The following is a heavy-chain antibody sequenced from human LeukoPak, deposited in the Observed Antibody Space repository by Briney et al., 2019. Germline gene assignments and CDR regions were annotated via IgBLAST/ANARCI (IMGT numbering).Heavy chain of an antibody. Sequence: SETLSLTCAVYGGSFSGYYWSWIRQPPGKGLEWIGEINHSGSTNYNPSLKSRVTISVDTSKNQFSLKLSSVTAADTAVYYCAGAHVDPDSIHGWEPLAFDYWGQGTLVTVSS. J-gene: IGHJ4*02. CDR3: AGAHVDPDSIHGWEPLAFDY. CDR2: INHSGST. D-gene: IGHD1-26*01. V-gene: IGHV4-34*01. CDR1: GGSFSGYY.